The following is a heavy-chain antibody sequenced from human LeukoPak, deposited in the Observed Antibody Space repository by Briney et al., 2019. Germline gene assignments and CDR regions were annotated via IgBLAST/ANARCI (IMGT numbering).Heavy chain of an antibody. CDR1: GFTFSSYG. CDR2: IRYDGSNR. CDR3: AKGRGRNRPHYYIDV. V-gene: IGHV3-30*02. D-gene: IGHD1-14*01. Sequence: GGSLRLSCAASGFTFSSYGMHWVRQAPGKGLEWVAFIRYDGSNRYYADSVKGRFTVSRDSSKNTLYLQMNSLGAEDTALYFCAKGRGRNRPHYYIDVWGRGTSVTVSS. J-gene: IGHJ6*03.